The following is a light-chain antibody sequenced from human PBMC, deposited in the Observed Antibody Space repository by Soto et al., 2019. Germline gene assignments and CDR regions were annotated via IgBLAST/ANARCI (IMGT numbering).Light chain of an antibody. CDR1: QSVSSSY. CDR3: QQYGSSSTWT. Sequence: EIVLTQSPTTPSFSPGERTTLPCRAIQSVSSSYLAWYQQKPGQAPRLLIYGASSRATGIPDRFSGSGSGTDFTLTISRLEPEDFAVYYCQQYGSSSTWTFGQGTKVDI. V-gene: IGKV3-20*01. CDR2: GAS. J-gene: IGKJ1*01.